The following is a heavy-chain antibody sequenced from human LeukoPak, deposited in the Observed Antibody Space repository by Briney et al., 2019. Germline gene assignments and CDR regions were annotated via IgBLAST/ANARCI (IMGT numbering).Heavy chain of an antibody. Sequence: KPGASVKVSCKASGYTFTSYYMHWVRQAPGQGLEWMGIINPSGGSTSYAQKFQGRVTMTRDTSTSTVYMELSSLRSEDTAVYYCARSGIEWEPDGYYYYGMDVWGQGTTVTVSS. CDR3: ARSGIEWEPDGYYYYGMDV. J-gene: IGHJ6*02. V-gene: IGHV1-46*01. CDR2: INPSGGST. D-gene: IGHD1-26*01. CDR1: GYTFTSYY.